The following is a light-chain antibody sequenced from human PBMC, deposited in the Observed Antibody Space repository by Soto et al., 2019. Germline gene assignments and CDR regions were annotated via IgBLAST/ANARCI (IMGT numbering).Light chain of an antibody. V-gene: IGLV1-40*01. CDR2: SNT. CDR1: SSNIGPGYD. CDR3: ATWDDSLSGYV. Sequence: QSVLTQPPSVSGAPGQRVTISCTGSSSNIGPGYDVHWYQQLPGTAPKLLIYSNTNRPSGVPDRFSGSRSGTSASPAITGLQAEDEADYYCATWDDSLSGYVFGTGTKVTVL. J-gene: IGLJ1*01.